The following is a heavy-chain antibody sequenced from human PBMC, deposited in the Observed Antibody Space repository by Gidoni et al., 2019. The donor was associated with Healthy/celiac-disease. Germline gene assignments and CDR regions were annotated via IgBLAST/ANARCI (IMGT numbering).Heavy chain of an antibody. D-gene: IGHD2-2*02. J-gene: IGHJ6*02. CDR3: ARAPCSSTSCYNYYYYGMDV. CDR1: GGTFSSYA. V-gene: IGHV1-69*06. CDR2: IIPIFGTA. Sequence: QVQLVQSGAEVQKPGSSVKVSCKASGGTFSSYAISWVRQAPGQGLEWMGGIIPIFGTANYAQKFQGRVTITADKSTSTAYMELSSLRSEDTAVYYCARAPCSSTSCYNYYYYGMDVWGQGTTVTVSS.